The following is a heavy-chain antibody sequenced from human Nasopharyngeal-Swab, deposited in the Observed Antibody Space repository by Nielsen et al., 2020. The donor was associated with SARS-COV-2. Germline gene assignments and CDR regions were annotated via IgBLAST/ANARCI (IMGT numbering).Heavy chain of an antibody. CDR2: ISVSGRTE. Sequence: GESLKISCAASGFSLNSYGMHWVRQAPGKGLEWVAIISVSGRTEHFGDSVKGRFTISRDNSKNTLFLQMNSLTAEDTAVYYCAREVMLDSSSGSGDLYYYGMDVWGQGTTVTVSS. V-gene: IGHV3-30*03. J-gene: IGHJ6*02. D-gene: IGHD6-13*01. CDR1: GFSLNSYG. CDR3: AREVMLDSSSGSGDLYYYGMDV.